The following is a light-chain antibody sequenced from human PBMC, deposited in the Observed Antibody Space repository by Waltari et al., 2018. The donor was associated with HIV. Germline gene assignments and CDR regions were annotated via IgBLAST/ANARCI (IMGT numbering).Light chain of an antibody. J-gene: IGKJ1*01. Sequence: EIVLTQSPGTLSLSPGERATRSCRASQSVSSSYLAWFQQKPGQAPRLLIYGASSRATGIPDRFSGSGSGTDFTLTISRLEPEDFAAYYCPQYGSSPRTFGQGTKVEIK. CDR1: QSVSSSY. CDR2: GAS. CDR3: PQYGSSPRT. V-gene: IGKV3-20*01.